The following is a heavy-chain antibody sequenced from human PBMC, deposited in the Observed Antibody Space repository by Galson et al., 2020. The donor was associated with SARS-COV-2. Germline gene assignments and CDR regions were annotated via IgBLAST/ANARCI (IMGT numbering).Heavy chain of an antibody. CDR3: TIGYCSSTTCYPRFDP. V-gene: IGHV3-73*01. D-gene: IGHD2-2*01. CDR1: GFAFSGSA. Sequence: GGSLRLSCAASGFAFSGSAMHWVRQASGKGLEWVGRIQSKANSYATAYAASVKGRFTISRDDSKNTASLQMNSLKTEDTAVYYCTIGYCSSTTCYPRFDPWGQGTLVTVSS. J-gene: IGHJ5*02. CDR2: IQSKANSYAT.